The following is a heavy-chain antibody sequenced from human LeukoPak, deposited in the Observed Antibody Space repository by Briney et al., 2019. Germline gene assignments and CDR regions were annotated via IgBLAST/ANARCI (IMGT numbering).Heavy chain of an antibody. CDR2: INPNSGGT. CDR1: VYTFTGYY. Sequence: ASVKVSCKASVYTFTGYYMHWVRQAPGQGLERMGWINPNSGGTNYAQKFQGRVTMTRDPSISTAYMELSRLRSDDTAVYYCARFDILTGYSLGAFDIWGQGTMVTVSS. J-gene: IGHJ3*02. V-gene: IGHV1-2*02. D-gene: IGHD3-9*01. CDR3: ARFDILTGYSLGAFDI.